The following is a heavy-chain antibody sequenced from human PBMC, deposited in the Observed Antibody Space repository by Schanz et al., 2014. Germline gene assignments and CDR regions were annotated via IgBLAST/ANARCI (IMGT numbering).Heavy chain of an antibody. V-gene: IGHV4-59*01. Sequence: QVQLQESGPGLVKPSGTLSLTCTVSGGSISSYYWSWIRQPPGKGLEWIGYIYYSGSTNYNPSLKSRVSISVDTSKNQFSLNLRSLTAADTAVYYCARGRWELGLDSWGQGTLVTVSS. CDR3: ARGRWELGLDS. CDR1: GGSISSYY. J-gene: IGHJ4*02. D-gene: IGHD1-26*01. CDR2: IYYSGST.